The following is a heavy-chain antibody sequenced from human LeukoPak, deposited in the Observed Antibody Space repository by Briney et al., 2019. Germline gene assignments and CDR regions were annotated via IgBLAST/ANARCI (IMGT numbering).Heavy chain of an antibody. D-gene: IGHD4-11*01. CDR1: GGSISSYY. CDR2: IYYSGST. CDR3: ARGGLSNNDY. Sequence: KTSETLSLTCTVSGGSISSYYWSWIRQPPGKGLEWIGYIYYSGSTNYNPSLKSRVTISVDTSKNQFSLKLSSVTAADTAVYYCARGGLSNNDYWGQGTLVTVSS. J-gene: IGHJ4*02. V-gene: IGHV4-59*01.